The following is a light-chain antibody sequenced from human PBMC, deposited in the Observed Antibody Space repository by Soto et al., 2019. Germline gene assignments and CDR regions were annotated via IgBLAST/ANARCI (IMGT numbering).Light chain of an antibody. V-gene: IGKV3D-20*02. CDR2: DAS. CDR3: QQRSNWPA. CDR1: QSLSSSY. J-gene: IGKJ4*01. Sequence: EIVLPQSPGTRSLSPGERATRSCRASQSLSSSYFAWHQQKPGQAPRLLIYDASNSATGLPARFSGSGSGTDVTLTISSLEPEDFAVYYCQQRSNWPAFGGGTKVDIK.